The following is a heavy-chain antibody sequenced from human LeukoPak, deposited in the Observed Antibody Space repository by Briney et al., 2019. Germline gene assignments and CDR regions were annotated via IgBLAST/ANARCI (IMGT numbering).Heavy chain of an antibody. CDR3: AREVGFGGSYFI. CDR2: ISSSGRTV. V-gene: IGHV3-11*01. CDR1: GFTFSDYY. D-gene: IGHD1-26*01. Sequence: GRSLRLSCAASGFTFSDYYMSWIRQAPGKGLEWVSYISSSGRTVYYADSVKGRFTISRDNAKNSLYLQMNSLRAEDTAVYYCAREVGFGGSYFIWGQGTMVTVSS. J-gene: IGHJ3*02.